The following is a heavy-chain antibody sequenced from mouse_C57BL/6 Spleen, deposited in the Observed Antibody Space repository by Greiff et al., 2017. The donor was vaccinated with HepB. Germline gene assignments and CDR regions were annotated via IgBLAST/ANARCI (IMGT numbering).Heavy chain of an antibody. CDR2: INPNNGGT. Sequence: EVQLQESGPELVKPGASVKIPCKASGYTFTDYNMDWVKQSHGKSLEWIGDINPNNGGTIYNQKFKGKATLTVDKSSSTAYMELRSLTSEDTAVYYCARRLGYGSSYYAMDYWGQGTSVTVSS. J-gene: IGHJ4*01. V-gene: IGHV1-18*01. CDR3: ARRLGYGSSYYAMDY. CDR1: GYTFTDYN. D-gene: IGHD1-1*01.